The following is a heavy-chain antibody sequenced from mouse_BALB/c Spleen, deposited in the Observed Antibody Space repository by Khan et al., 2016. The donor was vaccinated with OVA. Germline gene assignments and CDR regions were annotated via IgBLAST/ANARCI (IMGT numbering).Heavy chain of an antibody. CDR3: ARDRIDY. CDR2: INPSSGYT. J-gene: IGHJ2*01. Sequence: QVQLKQFGAELAKPGASVKMSCKASGYTFTSYWMHWVKQRPGQGLEWIGYINPSSGYTEYNQNFKDKATLTADKSSSTAYMQLSSLTSEDAAVYYCARDRIDYWGQGTTLTVSS. V-gene: IGHV1-7*01. CDR1: GYTFTSYW.